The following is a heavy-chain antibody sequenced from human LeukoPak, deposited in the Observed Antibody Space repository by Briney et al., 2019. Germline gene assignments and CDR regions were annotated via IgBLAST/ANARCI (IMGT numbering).Heavy chain of an antibody. Sequence: SQTLSLTCAISGDSVSSNSAAWVWFRQSPSRGLEWLARTYFRSKWYYDYAVSVRSRIVISPDTSKDQFSLQLNSVTPDDTAVFFCARSAVGGHNDFWGQGTLVTVSS. CDR2: TYFRSKWYY. CDR3: ARSAVGGHNDF. J-gene: IGHJ4*02. V-gene: IGHV6-1*01. CDR1: GDSVSSNSAA. D-gene: IGHD3-16*01.